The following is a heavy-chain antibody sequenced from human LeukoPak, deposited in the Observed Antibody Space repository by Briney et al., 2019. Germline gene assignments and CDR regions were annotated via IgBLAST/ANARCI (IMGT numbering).Heavy chain of an antibody. CDR2: TWSDGSNK. CDR3: ARESPVVPSASDAFDI. CDR1: GLTFSGYG. J-gene: IGHJ3*02. D-gene: IGHD2-2*01. Sequence: PGGSLRLSCVASGLTFSGYGMHWVRQAPGKGLEWVAVTWSDGSNKFYADSVKGRFTISRDNSKNTLYLQMNSLRAEDTAVYYSARESPVVPSASDAFDIWGQGTMVTVSS. V-gene: IGHV3-33*01.